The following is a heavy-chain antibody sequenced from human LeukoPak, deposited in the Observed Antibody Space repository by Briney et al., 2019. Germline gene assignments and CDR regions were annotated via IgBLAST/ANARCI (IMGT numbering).Heavy chain of an antibody. CDR2: LYYSGST. V-gene: IGHV4-31*03. D-gene: IGHD5-18*01. J-gene: IGHJ5*02. Sequence: SETLSLTCTVSGGSISSGGYYWSWIRQHPGKGLEWIGYLYYSGSTYYNPSLKSRVTISVDTSKNQFSLKLSSVTAADTAVYYCARSKDTAWFDPWGQGTLVTVSS. CDR3: ARSKDTAWFDP. CDR1: GGSISSGGYY.